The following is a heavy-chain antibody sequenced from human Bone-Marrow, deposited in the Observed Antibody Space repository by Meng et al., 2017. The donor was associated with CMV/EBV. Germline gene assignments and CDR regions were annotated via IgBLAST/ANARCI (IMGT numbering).Heavy chain of an antibody. CDR1: GFTFSSYW. D-gene: IGHD4-17*01. CDR3: ARDIYGEDGDYGRDDAFDI. CDR2: IKQDGSEK. V-gene: IGHV3-7*03. J-gene: IGHJ3*02. Sequence: GESLKISCAASGFTFSSYWMSWVRQAPGKGLEWVANIKQDGSEKYYVDSVKGRFTISRDNAKNSLYLQMNSLRAEDTAVYYCARDIYGEDGDYGRDDAFDIWGQGTMVTVSS.